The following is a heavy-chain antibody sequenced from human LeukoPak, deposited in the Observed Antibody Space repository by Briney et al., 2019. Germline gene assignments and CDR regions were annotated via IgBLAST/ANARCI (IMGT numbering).Heavy chain of an antibody. D-gene: IGHD3-9*01. V-gene: IGHV4-4*07. Sequence: PSETLSLTCTVSGGSIGSYYWSWIRQPAGKGLEWVGLIYTSGSTNYNPSLKSRVTMSVDTSKNQFSLKLSSVTAADTAVYYCARPRYDILTGYYNGYFDLWGRGTLVTVSS. CDR2: IYTSGST. CDR3: ARPRYDILTGYYNGYFDL. J-gene: IGHJ2*01. CDR1: GGSIGSYY.